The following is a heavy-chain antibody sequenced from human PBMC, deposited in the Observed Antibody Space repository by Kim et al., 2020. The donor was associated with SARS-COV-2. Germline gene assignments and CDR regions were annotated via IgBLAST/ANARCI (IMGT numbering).Heavy chain of an antibody. CDR3: GRGEIGYCSSTTCSDAFDI. Sequence: ASVKVSCKASGFTFTNYVIHWVRQAPGQRLEWMGWINAGNGNTKYSQKFQGRVTITRDSSASAAYMELSSLRSEDTAIYYCGRGEIGYCSSTTCSDAFDIWGRGTMVTAS. CDR2: INAGNGNT. J-gene: IGHJ3*02. D-gene: IGHD2-2*01. CDR1: GFTFTNYV. V-gene: IGHV1-3*01.